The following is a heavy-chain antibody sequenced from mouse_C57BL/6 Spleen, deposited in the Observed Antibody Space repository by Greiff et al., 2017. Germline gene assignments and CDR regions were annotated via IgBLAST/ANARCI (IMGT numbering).Heavy chain of an antibody. J-gene: IGHJ1*03. Sequence: VQLQQSVAELVRPGASVKLSCTASGFNIKTTYMHWVKQRPEQGLEWIGRIDPANGNTKYAPKFQGKATITADTSSNTAYLQLSSLTSEDTAIYYCARGGYGSSFWYFDVWGTGTTVTVSS. CDR3: ARGGYGSSFWYFDV. CDR1: GFNIKTTY. V-gene: IGHV14-3*01. D-gene: IGHD1-1*01. CDR2: IDPANGNT.